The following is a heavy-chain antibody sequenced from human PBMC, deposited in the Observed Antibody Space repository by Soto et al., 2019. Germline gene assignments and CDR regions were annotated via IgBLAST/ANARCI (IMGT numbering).Heavy chain of an antibody. V-gene: IGHV4-61*01. CDR2: VYYIGST. Sequence: SETLSLTCTVSGDSVSSGNYYWSWIRQPPGRGLEWIGYVYYIGSTNYKPSLKSRVTISVDTSKNQFSLKLSSVTAADTAVYYCARDKALEAAGFMAEFDYWGQGTLVTVSS. CDR3: ARDKALEAAGFMAEFDY. J-gene: IGHJ4*02. D-gene: IGHD6-13*01. CDR1: GDSVSSGNYY.